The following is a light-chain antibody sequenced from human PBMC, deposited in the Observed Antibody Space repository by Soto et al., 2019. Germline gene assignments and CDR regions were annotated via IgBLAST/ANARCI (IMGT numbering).Light chain of an antibody. J-gene: IGKJ1*01. CDR3: QQYINWPRT. Sequence: EIVLTQSPGTLSVSPGERATLSCRASHDVTTYLAWYQQKSGQAPRLLIYAASTRATGIPARFSGSGSGTEFSLTISSLQSEDFAVYYCQQYINWPRTFGQGTKVDI. V-gene: IGKV3-15*01. CDR2: AAS. CDR1: HDVTTY.